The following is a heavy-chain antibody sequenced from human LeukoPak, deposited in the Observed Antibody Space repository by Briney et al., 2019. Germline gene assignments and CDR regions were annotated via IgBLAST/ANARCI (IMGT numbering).Heavy chain of an antibody. CDR1: GGSISSYY. CDR2: IYYSGST. D-gene: IGHD2-15*01. Sequence: PSETLSLTCTVSGGSISSYYWSWIRQPPGKGLEWIGYIYYSGSTNYNPSLKSRVTISVDTSKNQFSLKLSSVTAADTAVYYCARDRCSGGSCYLDYWGQGTLVTVSS. V-gene: IGHV4-59*01. J-gene: IGHJ4*02. CDR3: ARDRCSGGSCYLDY.